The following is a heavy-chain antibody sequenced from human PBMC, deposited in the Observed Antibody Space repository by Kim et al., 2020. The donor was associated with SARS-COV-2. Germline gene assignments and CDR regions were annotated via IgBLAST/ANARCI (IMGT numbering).Heavy chain of an antibody. Sequence: SETLSLTCSVSGASISSNSYYWGWIRQPPGKGLEWIGTIYYNGRTYYNPSLRSRVTISVDTSKNKFSLRLSSVSAADTAVYYCARLYLGELSFCDFWGQGTMVTVSS. CDR1: GASISSNSYY. D-gene: IGHD3-16*02. J-gene: IGHJ3*01. CDR2: IYYNGRT. V-gene: IGHV4-39*01. CDR3: ARLYLGELSFCDF.